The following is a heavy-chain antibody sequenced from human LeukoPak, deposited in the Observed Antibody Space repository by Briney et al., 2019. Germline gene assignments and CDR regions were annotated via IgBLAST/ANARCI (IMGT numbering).Heavy chain of an antibody. CDR1: GGSFSGYY. Sequence: SETLSLTCAVYGGSFSGYYWSWIRQPPGKGLEWIGEINHSGSINYNPSLKSRVTISVDTSKNQFSLKLSSVTAADTAVYYCARAVTSSSSWYKWVNWFDPWGQGTLVTVSS. D-gene: IGHD6-13*01. V-gene: IGHV4-34*01. CDR3: ARAVTSSSSWYKWVNWFDP. CDR2: INHSGSI. J-gene: IGHJ5*02.